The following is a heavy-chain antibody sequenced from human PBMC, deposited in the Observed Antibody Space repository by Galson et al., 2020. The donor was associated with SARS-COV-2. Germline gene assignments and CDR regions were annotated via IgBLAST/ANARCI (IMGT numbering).Heavy chain of an antibody. CDR3: AREGEGYFDISGQVRNQHGLDV. Sequence: GESLKISCAASGFTFGTYWMSWVRQAPGKGLEWVANIKHDGSETYYVDSVKGRFTISRDNAKNSLYLQMNSLRAEDTAVYFCAREGEGYFDISGQVRNQHGLDVWGQGTTVTVSS. V-gene: IGHV3-7*03. D-gene: IGHD3-22*01. CDR2: IKHDGSET. J-gene: IGHJ6*02. CDR1: GFTFGTYW.